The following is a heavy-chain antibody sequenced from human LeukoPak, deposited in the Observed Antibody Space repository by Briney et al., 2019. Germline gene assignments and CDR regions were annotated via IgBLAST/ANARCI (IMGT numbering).Heavy chain of an antibody. CDR3: ASRIATAGSVDY. J-gene: IGHJ4*02. CDR2: IRYDGSNK. V-gene: IGHV3-30*02. Sequence: GGSLRLSCAASGFTFSNYGVHWVRQAPGKGLEWVAFIRYDGSNKYYADSVKGRFTISRDNSKNTLHLQMNTLRAEDTAVYYCASRIATAGSVDYWGQGTQVTVSS. D-gene: IGHD6-13*01. CDR1: GFTFSNYG.